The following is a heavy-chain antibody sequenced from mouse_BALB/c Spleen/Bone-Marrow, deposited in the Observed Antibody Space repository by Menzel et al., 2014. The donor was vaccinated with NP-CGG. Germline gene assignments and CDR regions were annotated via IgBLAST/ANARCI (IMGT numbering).Heavy chain of an antibody. V-gene: IGHV14-3*02. Sequence: EVKLQESGAELVKPGASVKLSCTASGFNIKDPYMHWVKQRPEQGLEWIGRIDPANGNTKYDPKFQGKATITADTSSNTAYLQLSSLTSEDTAXXXXXXXXXXXWFTYWGXXTLVTVSA. CDR2: IDPANGNT. CDR3: XXXXXXXWFTY. CDR1: GFNIKDPY. J-gene: IGHJ3*01.